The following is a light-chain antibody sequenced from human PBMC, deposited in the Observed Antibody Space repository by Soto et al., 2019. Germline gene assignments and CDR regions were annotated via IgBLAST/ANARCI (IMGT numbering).Light chain of an antibody. CDR2: DVS. J-gene: IGLJ1*01. Sequence: QSVLTQPASVSGSPGQSITISCTGTSSDVGGYNYVSWYQQHPGKAPKLMIHDVSNRPSGVSNRFSGSKSGNTASLTISGLQAEDEADYYRSSYTSSSTLGYVFGTGTKVTVL. CDR3: SSYTSSSTLGYV. CDR1: SSDVGGYNY. V-gene: IGLV2-14*01.